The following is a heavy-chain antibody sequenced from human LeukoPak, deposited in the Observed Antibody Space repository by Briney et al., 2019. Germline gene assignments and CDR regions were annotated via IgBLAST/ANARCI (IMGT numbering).Heavy chain of an antibody. Sequence: PSETLSLTCTVSGYSISSGYYWGWIRQPPGKGLEWIGSIYHSGSTYYNPSLKSRVTISVDKSKNQFSLKLSSVTAADTAVYYCARDGTGYYYYYYYMDVWGKGTTVTISS. V-gene: IGHV4-38-2*02. J-gene: IGHJ6*03. CDR1: GYSISSGYY. CDR3: ARDGTGYYYYYYYMDV. CDR2: IYHSGST. D-gene: IGHD3/OR15-3a*01.